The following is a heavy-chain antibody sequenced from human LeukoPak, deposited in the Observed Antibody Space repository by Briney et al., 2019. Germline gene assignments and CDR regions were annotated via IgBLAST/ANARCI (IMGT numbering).Heavy chain of an antibody. J-gene: IGHJ4*02. CDR1: GFTFDDYA. Sequence: PGGSLRLSCAASGFTFDDYAMHWVRQAPGKGLEWVSGISWNSGSIGYADSVKGRFTISRDNSKNTLYLQMNSLRAEDTAVYYCAKDNADLITMIVSDYWGQGTLVTVSS. D-gene: IGHD3-22*01. CDR2: ISWNSGSI. CDR3: AKDNADLITMIVSDY. V-gene: IGHV3-9*01.